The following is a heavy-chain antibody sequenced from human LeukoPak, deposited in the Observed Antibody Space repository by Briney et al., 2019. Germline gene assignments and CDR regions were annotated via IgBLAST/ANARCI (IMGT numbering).Heavy chain of an antibody. CDR1: GFTLSYYS. CDR2: ISDSSETK. D-gene: IGHD2-2*01. J-gene: IGHJ4*02. Sequence: GGSLRLSCAASGFTLSYYSMNWVRQAPGKGLEWVSHISDSSETKYYADSVQGRFTISRDNAKNSLYLQMNSLRAEDTAVYYCARAAGVPAARFDCWGQGALVTVSS. V-gene: IGHV3-48*01. CDR3: ARAAGVPAARFDC.